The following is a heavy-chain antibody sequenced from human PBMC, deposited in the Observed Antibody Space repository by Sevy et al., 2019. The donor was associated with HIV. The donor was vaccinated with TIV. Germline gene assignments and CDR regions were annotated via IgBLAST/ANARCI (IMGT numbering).Heavy chain of an antibody. J-gene: IGHJ6*02. Sequence: SETLSLTCAVYGGSFSDYSCTWIRQPPGKGLEWIGEINHSGNTNYNPSLKGRVTISVDTSKNQFSMKLSSVTAADTAVYYCARSGGYYDQSMDVWGQGTTVTVSS. D-gene: IGHD3-16*01. CDR3: ARSGGYYDQSMDV. V-gene: IGHV4-34*01. CDR2: INHSGNT. CDR1: GGSFSDYS.